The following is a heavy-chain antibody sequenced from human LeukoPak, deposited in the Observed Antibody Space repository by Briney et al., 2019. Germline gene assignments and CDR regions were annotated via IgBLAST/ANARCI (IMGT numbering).Heavy chain of an antibody. CDR2: VYYSGST. J-gene: IGHJ4*02. Sequence: SETLSLTCTVSGGSISSSNHYWGWIRQPPGKGLEWIGTVYYSGSTFYNPSLKSRVTISVDTSKNQFSLKLTSVTAADTAVYLCARRYCSGSSCYFFDYWGQGTLVTVSS. V-gene: IGHV4-39*01. D-gene: IGHD2-2*01. CDR3: ARRYCSGSSCYFFDY. CDR1: GGSISSSNHY.